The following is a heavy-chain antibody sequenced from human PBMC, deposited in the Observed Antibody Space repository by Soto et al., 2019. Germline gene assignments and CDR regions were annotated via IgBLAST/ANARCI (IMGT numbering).Heavy chain of an antibody. CDR1: GYTFTSYA. V-gene: IGHV1-3*01. Sequence: VKVSCKASGYTFTSYAMHWVRQAPGQRLEWMGWINACNGNTKYSQKLQGRVTISVDTSKNQFSLKLSSVTAADTAVYYCARVSLRYSRLNWFDPWGQGTLVTVSS. D-gene: IGHD3-9*01. J-gene: IGHJ5*02. CDR3: ARVSLRYSRLNWFDP. CDR2: INACNGNT.